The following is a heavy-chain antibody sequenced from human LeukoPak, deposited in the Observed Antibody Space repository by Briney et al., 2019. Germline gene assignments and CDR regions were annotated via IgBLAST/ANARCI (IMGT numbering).Heavy chain of an antibody. Sequence: ASVKVSCKASGYTLTGYYMHWVRQAPGQGLEWMGWINPNSGGTNYAQKFQGRVTMTRDTSISTAYMELSRLRSDDTAVYYCARDNSSSWTRDAFDIWGQGTMVTVSS. V-gene: IGHV1-2*02. CDR3: ARDNSSSWTRDAFDI. J-gene: IGHJ3*02. CDR2: INPNSGGT. CDR1: GYTLTGYY. D-gene: IGHD6-13*01.